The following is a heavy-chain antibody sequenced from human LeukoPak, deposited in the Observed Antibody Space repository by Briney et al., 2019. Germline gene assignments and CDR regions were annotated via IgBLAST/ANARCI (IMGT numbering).Heavy chain of an antibody. D-gene: IGHD2/OR15-2a*01. Sequence: PGGSLRLSCAVSGFTFSSYGMHWVRQAPGKGLEWVAFIRYDGSNKYYADSVKGRFTISRDNSKNTLYLQMNSLRAEDTAVYYCAKANIPDYWGQGTLVTVSS. CDR3: AKANIPDY. V-gene: IGHV3-30*02. CDR1: GFTFSSYG. J-gene: IGHJ4*02. CDR2: IRYDGSNK.